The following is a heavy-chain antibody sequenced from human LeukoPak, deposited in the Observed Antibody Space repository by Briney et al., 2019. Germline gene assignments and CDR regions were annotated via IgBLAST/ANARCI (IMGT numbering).Heavy chain of an antibody. Sequence: ASVKVSCKASAYTFTSYAIHWVRQAPGQRLEWMGWINAGKGDTKYSQKFQGRVTITRDTSASTAYMELSSLRSEDTAVYYCARGHSSGDYWGQGTLVTVSS. CDR1: AYTFTSYA. CDR2: INAGKGDT. D-gene: IGHD6-19*01. V-gene: IGHV1-3*01. J-gene: IGHJ4*02. CDR3: ARGHSSGDY.